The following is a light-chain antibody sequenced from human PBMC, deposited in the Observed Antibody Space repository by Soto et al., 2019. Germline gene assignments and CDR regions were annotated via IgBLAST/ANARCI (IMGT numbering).Light chain of an antibody. CDR2: RAS. J-gene: IGKJ2*01. Sequence: EIVMTQSPATLSLSPGERATLSCRASQNINSNLAWYQQKPGQAPRLFMFRASSRATGIPARFSGSGSETEFNLTISSLQSEDFAVYYCQQYGSSPYTFGLGTKLEIK. V-gene: IGKV3-15*01. CDR1: QNINSN. CDR3: QQYGSSPYT.